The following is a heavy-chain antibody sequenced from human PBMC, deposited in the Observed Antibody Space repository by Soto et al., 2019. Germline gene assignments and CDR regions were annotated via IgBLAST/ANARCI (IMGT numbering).Heavy chain of an antibody. CDR1: GYTFTGYY. CDR2: INPNSGGT. CDR3: ARAPSYDSSGDYPYYFDY. Sequence: ASVKVSCKASGYTFTGYYMHWVRQAPGQGLEWMGWINPNSGGTNYAQKFQGWVTMTRDTSISTAYMELSRLRSDDPAVYYCARAPSYDSSGDYPYYFDYWGQGTLVTVSS. V-gene: IGHV1-2*04. D-gene: IGHD3-22*01. J-gene: IGHJ4*02.